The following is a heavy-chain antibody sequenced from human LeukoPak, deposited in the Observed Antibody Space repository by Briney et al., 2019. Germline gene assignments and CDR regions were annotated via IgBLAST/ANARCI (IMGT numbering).Heavy chain of an antibody. CDR2: IYYSGST. V-gene: IGHV4-39*01. Sequence: SETLSLTCTVSGGSISSSSYYWGWIRQPPGKGLERIGSIYYSGSTYYNPSLKSRVTISLDTSKNQFSLRLNSVTAADTAVYYCARRSAGAAWNWFDPWGQGTLVIVSS. CDR3: ARRSAGAAWNWFDP. CDR1: GGSISSSSYY. D-gene: IGHD6-13*01. J-gene: IGHJ5*02.